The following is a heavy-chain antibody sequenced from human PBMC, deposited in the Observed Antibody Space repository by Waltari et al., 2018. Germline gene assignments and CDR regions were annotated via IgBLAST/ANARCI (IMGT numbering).Heavy chain of an antibody. CDR1: GYTFTSYD. CDR2: MNPNSGNT. D-gene: IGHD4-4*01. J-gene: IGHJ5*02. Sequence: QVQLVQSGAEVKKPGASVKVSCKASGYTFTSYDINWVRQATGQGLEWMGWMNPNSGNTGDAQKFQGRVTMTRNTSISTAYMELSSLRSEDTAVYYGARSPRPHDYSNHGPSIWFDPWGQGTLVTVSS. V-gene: IGHV1-8*01. CDR3: ARSPRPHDYSNHGPSIWFDP.